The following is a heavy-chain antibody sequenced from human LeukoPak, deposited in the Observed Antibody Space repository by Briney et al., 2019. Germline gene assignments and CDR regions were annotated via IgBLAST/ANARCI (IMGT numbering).Heavy chain of an antibody. J-gene: IGHJ4*02. V-gene: IGHV3-66*01. Sequence: GGSLRLSCAASGFTVSSNYMSWVRQAPGKGLEWVSVIYSGGSTYYADSVKGRFTISRDNSKNTLYLQMNSLRAEDTAVYYCARDYDFWSGLGYWGQGTLVTVSS. CDR3: ARDYDFWSGLGY. D-gene: IGHD3-3*01. CDR1: GFTVSSNY. CDR2: IYSGGST.